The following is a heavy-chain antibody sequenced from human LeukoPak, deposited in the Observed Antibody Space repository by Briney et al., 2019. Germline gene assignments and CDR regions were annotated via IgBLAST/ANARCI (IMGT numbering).Heavy chain of an antibody. CDR3: AGGYSAYPIDY. J-gene: IGHJ4*02. V-gene: IGHV3-7*04. CDR2: INQDGSEE. Sequence: GGSLRLSCAASGFTFNNYWMSWVRQAPGKGLEWVANINQDGSEEYYVDSVKGRFTISRDNAKNSLYLQMNSLRAEDTAVYYCAGGYSAYPIDYWGQGTLVTVSS. D-gene: IGHD5-12*01. CDR1: GFTFNNYW.